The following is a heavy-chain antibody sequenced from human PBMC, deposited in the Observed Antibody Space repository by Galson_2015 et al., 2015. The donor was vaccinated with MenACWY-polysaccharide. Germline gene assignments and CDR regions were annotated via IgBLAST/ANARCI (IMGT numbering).Heavy chain of an antibody. V-gene: IGHV3-7*01. J-gene: IGHJ6*02. Sequence: PLRLSCAASGLTFRSYWMTWVRQAPGKGLEWVANIKKDGSEKYYVDSVKGRFTISRDNSKNSLYLQMHSLRAEDAAVYSCARGHYGMDVWGQGTTVTVSS. CDR3: ARGHYGMDV. CDR2: IKKDGSEK. CDR1: GLTFRSYW.